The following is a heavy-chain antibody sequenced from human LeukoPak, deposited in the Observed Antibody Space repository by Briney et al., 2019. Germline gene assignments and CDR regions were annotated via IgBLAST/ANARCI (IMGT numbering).Heavy chain of an antibody. D-gene: IGHD5-12*01. CDR3: ARGSTWLRRFDY. V-gene: IGHV4-34*01. CDR1: GGSFSGYY. CDR2: INHSGST. Sequence: SETLSLTCAVYGGSFSGYYWSWIRQPPGKGLEWIGEINHSGSTNYNPSHKSRVTISVDTSKNQFSLKLSSVTAADTAVYYCARGSTWLRRFDYWGQGTLVTVSS. J-gene: IGHJ4*02.